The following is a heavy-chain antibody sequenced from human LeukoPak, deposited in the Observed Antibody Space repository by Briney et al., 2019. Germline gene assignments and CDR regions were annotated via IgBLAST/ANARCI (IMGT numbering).Heavy chain of an antibody. V-gene: IGHV4-38-2*02. J-gene: IGHJ4*02. CDR1: GYSNSSGYY. CDR2: IYHSGST. Sequence: SETLSLTCTGSGYSNSSGYYWGWIRQPPGKGLEWIGSIYHSGSTYYNPSLKSRVTISVDTSKNQFALKLSSVTAADTAVYCCARGGPIAVAGTGYWGQGTLVTVSS. CDR3: ARGGPIAVAGTGY. D-gene: IGHD6-19*01.